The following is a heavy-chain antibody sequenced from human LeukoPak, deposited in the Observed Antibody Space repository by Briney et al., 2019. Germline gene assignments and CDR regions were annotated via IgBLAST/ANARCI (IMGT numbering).Heavy chain of an antibody. Sequence: ASVKVSCKASGYTFTYYYMHWVRQAPGQGLEWMGWINPNSGGTNYAQKFQGRVTMTRDTSISTAYMELSRLRSDDTAVYYCARDRRYYYGSGMIGDYWGQGTLVTVSS. V-gene: IGHV1-2*02. CDR1: GYTFTYYY. J-gene: IGHJ4*02. CDR3: ARDRRYYYGSGMIGDY. CDR2: INPNSGGT. D-gene: IGHD3-10*01.